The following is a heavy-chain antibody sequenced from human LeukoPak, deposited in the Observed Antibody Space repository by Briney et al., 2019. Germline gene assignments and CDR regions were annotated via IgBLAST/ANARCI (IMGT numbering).Heavy chain of an antibody. D-gene: IGHD3-22*01. V-gene: IGHV3-21*01. CDR1: GYTFSSYS. Sequence: PGGSLRLSCAASGYTFSSYSINWVRQAPGKGLEWVSSISVGSNYTYYADSVRGRFSISRDDARNSLYLQMDSLRGDDTAVYYCVRLRRNSDTSGFYYYYDFWGQGTLVTVSS. CDR2: ISVGSNYT. J-gene: IGHJ4*02. CDR3: VRLRRNSDTSGFYYYYDF.